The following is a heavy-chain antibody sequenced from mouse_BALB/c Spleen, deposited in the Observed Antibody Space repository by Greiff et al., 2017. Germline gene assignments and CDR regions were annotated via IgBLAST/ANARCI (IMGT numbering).Heavy chain of an antibody. V-gene: IGHV1-77*01. CDR3: ASRYYDYSWFAY. D-gene: IGHD2-4*01. CDR2: IYPGSGST. J-gene: IGHJ3*01. Sequence: QVQLQQSGPELVKPGASVKMSCKASGYTFTDYVISWVKQRTGQGLEWIGEIYPGSGSTYYNEKFKGKATLTADKSSNTAYMQLSSLTSEDSAVYFCASRYYDYSWFAYWGQGTLVTVSA. CDR1: GYTFTDYV.